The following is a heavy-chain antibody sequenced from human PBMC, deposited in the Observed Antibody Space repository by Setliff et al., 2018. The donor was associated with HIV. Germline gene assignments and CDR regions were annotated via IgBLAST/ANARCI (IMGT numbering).Heavy chain of an antibody. D-gene: IGHD2-15*01. V-gene: IGHV1-2*02. J-gene: IGHJ6*03. CDR3: ARDRAYCSSGSCYRPLVYYFYYMDV. CDR1: GFTFSDYY. Sequence: ASVKVSCKASGFTFSDYYMHWVRQAPGQGLEWMGWVRPYNADKNYAQKFQGRVTMTSDTSISTAYLELSGLTFDDTAIYYCARDRAYCSSGSCYRPLVYYFYYMDVWGTGTTVTVSS. CDR2: VRPYNADK.